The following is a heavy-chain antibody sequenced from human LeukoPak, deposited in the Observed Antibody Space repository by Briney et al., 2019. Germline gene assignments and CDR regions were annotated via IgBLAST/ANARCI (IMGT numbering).Heavy chain of an antibody. D-gene: IGHD6-19*01. CDR1: GGTFSSYA. CDR2: IIPIFGTA. CDR3: ATVIAVAGSIDY. V-gene: IGHV1-69*06. Sequence: ASVKVSCKASGGTFSSYAISWVRQAPGQGLEWMGGIIPIFGTANYAQKFQGRVTMTEDTSTDTAYMELSSLRSEDTAVYYCATVIAVAGSIDYWGQGTLVTVSS. J-gene: IGHJ4*02.